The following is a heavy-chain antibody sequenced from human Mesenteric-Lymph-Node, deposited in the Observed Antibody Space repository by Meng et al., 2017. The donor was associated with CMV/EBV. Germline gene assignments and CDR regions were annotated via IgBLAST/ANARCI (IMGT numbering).Heavy chain of an antibody. V-gene: IGHV3-66*02. CDR1: GFTVRGHY. CDR3: ARMIFGGDFDY. D-gene: IGHD3/OR15-3a*01. J-gene: IGHJ4*02. Sequence: LSCAASGFTVRGHYMSWVRLAPGKGLEWVSVIYSGGSTYYADSVKGRFTISRDNSKNTLYLQMNSLRAEDTAVYYCARMIFGGDFDYWGQGTLVTVSS. CDR2: IYSGGST.